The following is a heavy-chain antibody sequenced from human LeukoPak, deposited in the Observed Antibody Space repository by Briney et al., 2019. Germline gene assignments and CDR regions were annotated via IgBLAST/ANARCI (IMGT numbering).Heavy chain of an antibody. CDR2: IYYSGST. CDR1: GGSISSYY. Sequence: SETLSLTCTVSGGSISSYYWSWIRQPPGKGLEWIGYIYYSGSTNYNPSLKSRVTISVDTSKKQFSLKLSSVTAADTAVYYCARDRGWEWFGDLLPYYYYYYYMDVWGKGTTVTISS. V-gene: IGHV4-59*12. J-gene: IGHJ6*03. CDR3: ARDRGWEWFGDLLPYYYYYYYMDV. D-gene: IGHD3-10*01.